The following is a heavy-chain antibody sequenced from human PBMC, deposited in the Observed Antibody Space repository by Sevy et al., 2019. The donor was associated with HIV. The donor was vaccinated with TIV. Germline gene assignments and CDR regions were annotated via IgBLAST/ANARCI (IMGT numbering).Heavy chain of an antibody. CDR2: IGYDGSNK. J-gene: IGHJ4*02. CDR3: ARDPRIYGDYLLAYFDY. V-gene: IGHV3-33*01. CDR1: GFTPSTYG. D-gene: IGHD4-17*01. Sequence: GGSLRLSCAASGFTPSTYGMHWIRQAPGKGLEWVAVIGYDGSNKYYADSVKGRFTISRDNSKNTLFLQMDSLRAEDTAVYYCARDPRIYGDYLLAYFDYWGQRTLVTVSS.